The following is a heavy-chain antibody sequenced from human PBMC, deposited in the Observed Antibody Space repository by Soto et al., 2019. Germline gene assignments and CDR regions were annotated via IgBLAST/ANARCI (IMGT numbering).Heavy chain of an antibody. CDR3: ARLHCSGGSCYLLDY. V-gene: IGHV4-59*01. J-gene: IGHJ4*02. CDR2: ISYGGST. D-gene: IGHD2-15*01. Sequence: PSETLSLTCTVSGGSIICYYWSWIRQSPGKGLEWIGYISYGGSTNYNPSLKSRVSISVDTSSNQFSLKLSSVSAADTAVYYCARLHCSGGSCYLLDYWGRGTLVTVSS. CDR1: GGSIICYY.